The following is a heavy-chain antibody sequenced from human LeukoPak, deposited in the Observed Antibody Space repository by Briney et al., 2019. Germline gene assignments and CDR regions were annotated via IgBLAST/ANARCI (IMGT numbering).Heavy chain of an antibody. CDR1: GFTFSSYS. J-gene: IGHJ3*02. CDR2: ISSSSSTI. V-gene: IGHV3-48*01. Sequence: PGGSLRLSCAASGFTFSSYSMNWVRQAPGKGLDWVSYISSSSSTIYYADSVKGRFTISRDNAKNPLYLQMNSLRAEDTAVYYCAREGETDAFDIWGQGTMVTVSS. CDR3: AREGETDAFDI.